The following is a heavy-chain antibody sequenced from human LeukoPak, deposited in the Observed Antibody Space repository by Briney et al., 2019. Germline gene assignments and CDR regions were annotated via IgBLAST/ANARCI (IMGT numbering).Heavy chain of an antibody. CDR1: GFTFSSYA. CDR3: ARAEYYYYGMDV. J-gene: IGHJ6*02. V-gene: IGHV3-23*01. Sequence: GGSLRLSCAASGFTFSSYAMSWVRQAPGKGLEWVSAISGSGGSTYYADSVKGRFTISGDNSKNTLYLQMNSLRAEDTAVYYCARAEYYYYGMDVWGQGTTVTVSS. CDR2: ISGSGGST.